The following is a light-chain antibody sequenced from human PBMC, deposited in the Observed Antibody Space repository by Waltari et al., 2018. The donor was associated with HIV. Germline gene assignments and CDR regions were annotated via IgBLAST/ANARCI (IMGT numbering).Light chain of an antibody. CDR2: VAS. CDR1: QSIRSY. V-gene: IGKV1-39*01. CDR3: QQSYSIPYT. J-gene: IGKJ2*01. Sequence: LSASVGDRVTISCRISQSIRSYLNWYQVKPRQAPRLLIYVASNLRGGVPSRISGSGSGTEFTLTINDLQPEDFATYYCQQSYSIPYTFGQGTRLEVK.